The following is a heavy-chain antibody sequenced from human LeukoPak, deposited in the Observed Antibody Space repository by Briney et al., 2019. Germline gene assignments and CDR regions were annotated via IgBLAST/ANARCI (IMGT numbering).Heavy chain of an antibody. V-gene: IGHV1-18*01. CDR3: ARDVVIEMATIRSHYYYYGMDV. CDR2: ISAYNGNT. J-gene: IGHJ6*02. Sequence: ASVKVSCKASGYTFTCYAISWVRQAPGQGLEWMGWISAYNGNTNYAQKLQGRVTMSTDTSTSTAYMELRSLRSDDTAVYYCARDVVIEMATIRSHYYYYGMDVWGQGTTVTVSS. D-gene: IGHD5-24*01. CDR1: GYTFTCYA.